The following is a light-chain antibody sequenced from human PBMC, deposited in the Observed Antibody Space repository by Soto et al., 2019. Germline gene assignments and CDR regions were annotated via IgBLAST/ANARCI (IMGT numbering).Light chain of an antibody. CDR1: LSLVYSDGSIY. J-gene: IGKJ5*01. CDR2: KVS. CDR3: MQGTHWPPIT. V-gene: IGKV2-30*01. Sequence: DVVLTQSPLSLPVTLGQPASISCRSSLSLVYSDGSIYLNWFQQRPGQSPRRLIYKVSNRDSGVPDRFSGSGSGTDFTLEISRVEAEDVGVYYCMQGTHWPPITFGQGTRLEIK.